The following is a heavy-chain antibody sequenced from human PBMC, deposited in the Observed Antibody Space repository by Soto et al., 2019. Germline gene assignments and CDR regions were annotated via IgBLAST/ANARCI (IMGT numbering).Heavy chain of an antibody. Sequence: PGESLKISCKGSGYSFASYWIAWVRQMPGKGLEWMGIIYPGDSDSRYSPSFQGQVTISADKSISTAYLQWNSLEASDTAIYYCARPRSGSYRLDYYGMDVWGQGTTVTVSS. CDR1: GYSFASYW. J-gene: IGHJ6*02. D-gene: IGHD3-10*01. V-gene: IGHV5-51*01. CDR2: IYPGDSDS. CDR3: ARPRSGSYRLDYYGMDV.